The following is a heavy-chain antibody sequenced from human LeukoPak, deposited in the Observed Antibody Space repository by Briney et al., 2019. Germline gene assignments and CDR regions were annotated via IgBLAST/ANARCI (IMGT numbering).Heavy chain of an antibody. Sequence: SETLSLTCTVSGGSISSSSYYWGWIRQPPGKGLEWIGSIYYSGSTYYNPSLKSRVTISVDTSKNQFSLKLSSVTAADTAVYYCARVKEYSSSGLPTYYFDYWGQGTLVTVSS. V-gene: IGHV4-39*07. J-gene: IGHJ4*02. D-gene: IGHD6-6*01. CDR3: ARVKEYSSSGLPTYYFDY. CDR1: GGSISSSSYY. CDR2: IYYSGST.